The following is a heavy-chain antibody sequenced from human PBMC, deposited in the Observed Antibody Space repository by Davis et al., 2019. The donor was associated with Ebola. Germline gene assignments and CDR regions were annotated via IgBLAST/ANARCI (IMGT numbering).Heavy chain of an antibody. CDR3: AGVHQIRGKAYIDL. V-gene: IGHV4-34*01. D-gene: IGHD2-2*01. CDR2: INQRGHT. CDR1: GGSFRDYY. J-gene: IGHJ4*02. Sequence: PSEPLSPTFAAHGGSFRDYYWNWVRKSPGKGLEWIGEINQRGHTDSTPSLKSPVTLSIDPSKLQFSLRLASVAAADTATYYCAGVHQIRGKAYIDLWGQGDLVVVSS.